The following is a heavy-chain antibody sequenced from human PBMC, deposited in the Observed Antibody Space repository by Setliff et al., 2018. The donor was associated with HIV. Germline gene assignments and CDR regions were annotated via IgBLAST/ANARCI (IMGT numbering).Heavy chain of an antibody. D-gene: IGHD3-22*01. CDR3: AREYDSSGYGANFDY. J-gene: IGHJ4*02. CDR2: INHSGGT. V-gene: IGHV4-34*01. Sequence: PSETLSLTCAVYGGSFGDYSWSWIRQPPGKGLEWIGEINHSGGTEYNPSLQSRVTMSIDTSNNQFSLTLSSVTAADTAVYYCAREYDSSGYGANFDYWGQGTLVTVSS. CDR1: GGSFGDYS.